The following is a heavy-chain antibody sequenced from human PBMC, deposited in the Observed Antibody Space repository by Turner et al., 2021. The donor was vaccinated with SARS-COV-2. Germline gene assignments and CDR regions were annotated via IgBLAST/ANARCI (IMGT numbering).Heavy chain of an antibody. CDR2: ISYDGSNK. CDR1: GFTFSSYA. D-gene: IGHD3-16*01. Sequence: QVQLVESGGGVVQLGRSLRLSWAASGFTFSSYAMHWVRQAPGKGLEWVAVISYDGSNKYYADSVKGRFTISRDNSKNTLYLQMNSLRADDTTIYYCARGLGGGYYYGMDVWGQGTTVSVSS. J-gene: IGHJ6*02. CDR3: ARGLGGGYYYGMDV. V-gene: IGHV3-30*04.